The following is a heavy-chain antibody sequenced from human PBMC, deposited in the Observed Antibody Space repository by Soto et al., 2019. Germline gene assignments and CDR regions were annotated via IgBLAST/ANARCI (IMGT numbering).Heavy chain of an antibody. V-gene: IGHV1-69*13. Sequence: ASVKVSCKASGGTFSSYAISWVRQAPGQGLEWMGGIIPIFGTANYAQKFQGRVTITADESTSTAYMELSSLRPEDTAVYYCARGQPGWGPTGNSSSWYPFSYYYYGMDVWGQGTTVTVSS. CDR3: ARGQPGWGPTGNSSSWYPFSYYYYGMDV. CDR2: IIPIFGTA. D-gene: IGHD6-13*01. CDR1: GGTFSSYA. J-gene: IGHJ6*02.